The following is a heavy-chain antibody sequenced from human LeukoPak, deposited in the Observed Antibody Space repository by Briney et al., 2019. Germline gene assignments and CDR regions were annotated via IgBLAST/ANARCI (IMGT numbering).Heavy chain of an antibody. CDR2: IYYSGST. V-gene: IGHV4-39*01. CDR1: GGSISSSSYY. D-gene: IGHD3-3*01. CDR3: ARRAGFWSGYDAFDI. Sequence: SETPSLTCTVSGGSISSSSYYWGWIRQPPGKGLEWIGSIYYSGSTYYNPSLKSRVTISVDTSKNQFSLKLSSVTAADTAVYYCARRAGFWSGYDAFDIWGQGTMVTVSS. J-gene: IGHJ3*02.